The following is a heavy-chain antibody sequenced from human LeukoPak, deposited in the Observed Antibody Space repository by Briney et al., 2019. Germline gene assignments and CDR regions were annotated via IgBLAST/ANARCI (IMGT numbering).Heavy chain of an antibody. J-gene: IGHJ6*03. CDR1: GFTFSSYS. CDR3: ARPEENYYYYYMDV. V-gene: IGHV3-21*01. CDR2: ISSSSSYI. Sequence: GGSLRLSCAASGFTFSSYSMNWVRQAPGKGLEWVSSISSSSSYIYYADSVKGRFTISRDNAKNSLYLQMNSLRAEDTAVHYCARPEENYYYYYMDVWGKGTTVTVSS.